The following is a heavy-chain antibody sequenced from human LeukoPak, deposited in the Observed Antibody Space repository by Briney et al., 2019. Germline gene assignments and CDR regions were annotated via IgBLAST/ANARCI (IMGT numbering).Heavy chain of an antibody. Sequence: GESLKISCKGSAYSFTSHWIGWVRQMPGKGLEWMGIIYPGDSDTRYSPSFQGQVTISVDKSITTAYLQWSSLKASDTAMYYCARHRGYSYGLSGWFDPWGQGTLVTVSS. CDR3: ARHRGYSYGLSGWFDP. CDR1: AYSFTSHW. J-gene: IGHJ5*02. D-gene: IGHD5-18*01. V-gene: IGHV5-51*01. CDR2: IYPGDSDT.